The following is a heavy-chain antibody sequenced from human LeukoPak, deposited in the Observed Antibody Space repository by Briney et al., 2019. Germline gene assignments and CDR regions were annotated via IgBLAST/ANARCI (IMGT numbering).Heavy chain of an antibody. CDR3: AKDGSSSRYYYYGMDV. Sequence: LPGGSLRLSCAASGFTFSSYGMHWVRQAPGKGLEWVSGISWNSGSIGYADSVKGRFTISRDNAKNSLYLQMNSLRAEDTALYYCAKDGSSSRYYYYGMDVWGQGTTVTVSS. V-gene: IGHV3-9*01. CDR1: GFTFSSYG. D-gene: IGHD6-6*01. J-gene: IGHJ6*02. CDR2: ISWNSGSI.